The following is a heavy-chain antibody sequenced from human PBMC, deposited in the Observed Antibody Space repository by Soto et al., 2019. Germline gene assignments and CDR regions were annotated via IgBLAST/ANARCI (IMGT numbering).Heavy chain of an antibody. Sequence: EVQLVESGGGLVQPGGSLKLSCAASGFTFSGSAMHWVRQASGKGLEWVGRIRSKANSYATAYAASVKGRFTISRDDSKNTAYLQMNSLKTEDTAVYYCTRRGFVATEANDYWGQGTLVTVSS. CDR1: GFTFSGSA. CDR3: TRRGFVATEANDY. V-gene: IGHV3-73*02. D-gene: IGHD1-26*01. CDR2: IRSKANSYAT. J-gene: IGHJ4*02.